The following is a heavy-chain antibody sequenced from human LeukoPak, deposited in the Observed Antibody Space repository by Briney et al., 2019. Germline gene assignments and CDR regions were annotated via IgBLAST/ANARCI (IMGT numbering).Heavy chain of an antibody. J-gene: IGHJ4*02. CDR3: ASSDSGYGFWFDY. CDR1: GGSISSYY. Sequence: PSETLSLTCTVSGGSISSYYWSWIRQPPGKGLEWIGYIYYSGSTNYNPSLKSRVTISVDTSENQFSLKLSSVTAADTAVYYCASSDSGYGFWFDYWGQGTLVTVSS. D-gene: IGHD5-12*01. V-gene: IGHV4-59*01. CDR2: IYYSGST.